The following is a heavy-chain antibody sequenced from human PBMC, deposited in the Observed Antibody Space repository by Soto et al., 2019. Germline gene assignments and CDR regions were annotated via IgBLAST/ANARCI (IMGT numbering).Heavy chain of an antibody. CDR1: GFTFSSYA. CDR2: IKSAGIT. V-gene: IGHV3-23*01. J-gene: IGHJ4*02. CDR3: AKNKDINSRKPNDF. D-gene: IGHD2-15*01. Sequence: PGGSLRLSCTASGFTFSSYAMSWVRQAPGTGLEWVSSIKSAGITYYADSVKGRFTTTRDDSKNTLYLQMNSLRAEDTALYRCAKNKDINSRKPNDFWGQGTLVTVSS.